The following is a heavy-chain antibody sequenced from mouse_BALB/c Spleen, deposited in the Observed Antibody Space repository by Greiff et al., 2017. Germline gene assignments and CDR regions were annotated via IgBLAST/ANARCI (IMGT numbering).Heavy chain of an antibody. Sequence: VKLMESGAELMKPGASVKISCKATGYTFSSYWIEWVKQRPGHGLEWIGEILPGSGSTNYNEKFKGKATFTADTSSNTAYMQLSSLTSEDSAVYYCARSRDGYDEGNAMDYWGQGTSVTVSS. CDR3: ARSRDGYDEGNAMDY. V-gene: IGHV1-9*01. CDR2: ILPGSGST. D-gene: IGHD2-2*01. CDR1: GYTFSSYW. J-gene: IGHJ4*01.